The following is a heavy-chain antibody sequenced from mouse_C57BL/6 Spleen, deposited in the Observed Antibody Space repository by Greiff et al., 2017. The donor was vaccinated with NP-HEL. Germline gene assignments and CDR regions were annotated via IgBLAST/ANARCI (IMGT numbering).Heavy chain of an antibody. CDR2: ISSGSSTI. J-gene: IGHJ4*01. Sequence: EVQLVESGGGLVKPGGSLKLSCAASGFTFSDYGMHWVRQAPEKGLEWVAYISSGSSTIYYADTVKGRFTISRDNAKNTLFLQMTSLRSEDTAMYYWARGGNYGYYAMDYWGQGTSVTVSS. D-gene: IGHD2-1*01. V-gene: IGHV5-17*01. CDR1: GFTFSDYG. CDR3: ARGGNYGYYAMDY.